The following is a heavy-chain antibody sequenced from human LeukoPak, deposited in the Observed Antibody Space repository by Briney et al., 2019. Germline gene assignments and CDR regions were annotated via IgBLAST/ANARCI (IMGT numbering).Heavy chain of an antibody. Sequence: SETLSLTCTVSGGSINTTTYYWGWIRQPPGKGLEWIGSIYYSGSTYYKSSLKSRVTISVDTSKNHFSLKLSSVTAADTAVYYCARSQHSSSWYWFDPWGQGTLVTVSS. CDR1: GGSINTTTYY. V-gene: IGHV4-39*02. CDR3: ARSQHSSSWYWFDP. CDR2: IYYSGST. J-gene: IGHJ5*02. D-gene: IGHD6-13*01.